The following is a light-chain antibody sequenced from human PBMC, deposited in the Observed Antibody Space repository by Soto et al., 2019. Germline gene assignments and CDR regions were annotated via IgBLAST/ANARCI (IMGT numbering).Light chain of an antibody. CDR2: VAS. CDR1: QAIRND. Sequence: AIQMTQSPSSLSASVGERVTITCRASQAIRNDVSWYQQRPGKAPKLLIYVASSLQSGVPSRFRGSGSGTDFTLTISSLQPEDSATYYCLQDFNYPLTFGGGTKVEIK. J-gene: IGKJ4*01. CDR3: LQDFNYPLT. V-gene: IGKV1-6*01.